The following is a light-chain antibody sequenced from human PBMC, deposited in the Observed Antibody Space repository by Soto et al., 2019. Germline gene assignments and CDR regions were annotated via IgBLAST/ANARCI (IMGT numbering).Light chain of an antibody. CDR3: SSHTGSNNVVA. CDR2: EVS. Sequence: QSVLTQPPSASGSPGQSVTISCTGTSSDVGYYNYVSWYQQHPGKAPKLMIYEVSKRPSGVPDRFSGSKSGNTAALTVSGLHAEDEAYYYCSSHTGSNNVVAFGGGTKLTVL. CDR1: SSDVGYYNY. J-gene: IGLJ2*01. V-gene: IGLV2-8*01.